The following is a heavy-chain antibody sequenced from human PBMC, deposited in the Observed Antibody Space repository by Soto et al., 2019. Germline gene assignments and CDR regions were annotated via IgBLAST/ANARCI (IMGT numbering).Heavy chain of an antibody. J-gene: IGHJ6*03. V-gene: IGHV3-33*01. CDR3: AREDGDYAGYYYYMEV. CDR1: GFTFSSYG. D-gene: IGHD4-17*01. Sequence: HPGGSLRLSCAASGFTFSSYGMHWVRQAPGKGLEWVAVIWYDGSNKYYADSVKGRFTISRDNSKNTLYLQMNSLRAEDTAVYYCAREDGDYAGYYYYMEVWGKGTTVTVSS. CDR2: IWYDGSNK.